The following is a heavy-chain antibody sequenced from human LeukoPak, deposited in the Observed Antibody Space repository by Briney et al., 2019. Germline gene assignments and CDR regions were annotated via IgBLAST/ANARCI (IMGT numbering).Heavy chain of an antibody. V-gene: IGHV3-9*01. J-gene: IGHJ4*02. Sequence: GGSLRLSCAASGITFSSHAMTWVRQAPGKGLEWVSGISWNSGSIGYADSVKGRFTISRDNAKNSLYLHMNSLRAEDTALYSCSRRRCSGGSCYMDYWGQGTLVTVSS. CDR3: SRRRCSGGSCYMDY. CDR2: ISWNSGSI. D-gene: IGHD2-15*01. CDR1: GITFSSHA.